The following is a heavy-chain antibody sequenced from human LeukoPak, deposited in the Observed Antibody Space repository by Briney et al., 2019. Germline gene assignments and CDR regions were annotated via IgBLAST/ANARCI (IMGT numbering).Heavy chain of an antibody. D-gene: IGHD6-19*01. CDR2: LSGSGGST. CDR1: GFTFSSYA. Sequence: GGSLRLSCAASGFTFSSYAMSWVRQAPGKGLEWVSTLSGSGGSTYYADSVKGRFTISRDNSKNTLYLQMNSLRAEDTAVYYCAKYNSGWPGIDYGGQGTLVTVSS. J-gene: IGHJ4*02. V-gene: IGHV3-23*01. CDR3: AKYNSGWPGIDY.